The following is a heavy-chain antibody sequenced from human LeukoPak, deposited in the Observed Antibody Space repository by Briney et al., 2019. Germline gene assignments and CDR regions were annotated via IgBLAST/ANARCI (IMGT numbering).Heavy chain of an antibody. CDR1: GGTFSNYA. J-gene: IGHJ4*02. V-gene: IGHV1-2*06. D-gene: IGHD3-3*01. CDR3: ARERKITIFGVACDY. CDR2: INPNGGGT. Sequence: GASVKVSCKASGGTFSNYAINWVRQAPGQGLEWMGRINPNGGGTNYAQKFQGRVTMTSDTSISTAYMELSRLRSDDTAVYYCARERKITIFGVACDYWGQGTLVTVSS.